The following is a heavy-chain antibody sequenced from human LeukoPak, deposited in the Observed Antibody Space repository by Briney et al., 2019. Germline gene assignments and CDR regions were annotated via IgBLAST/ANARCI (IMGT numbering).Heavy chain of an antibody. Sequence: PGGSLRLSCAASGFTFSSYGMYWVRQALGKGLEWVAVIWYDGSNKHYADSVKGRFTISRDNSKNTLYLQMNSLRVEDTAVYYCAKGPPADDAVDQGNFDYWGQGTLVTVSS. CDR2: IWYDGSNK. V-gene: IGHV3-33*06. CDR3: AKGPPADDAVDQGNFDY. J-gene: IGHJ4*02. D-gene: IGHD6-19*01. CDR1: GFTFSSYG.